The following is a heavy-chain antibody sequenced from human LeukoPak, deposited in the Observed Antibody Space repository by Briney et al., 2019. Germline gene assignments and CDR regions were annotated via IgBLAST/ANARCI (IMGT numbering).Heavy chain of an antibody. V-gene: IGHV4-4*07. J-gene: IGHJ4*02. CDR2: IYTIGST. CDR3: ARIGSRYSSGRPNYFFDY. Sequence: ASEALSLTCTVTGGSISSYYWSWIRQPAGNRLDWIGRIYTIGSTNYNPSLKSRVTMSVDTSKNQFSLQLSTVTAADTAVYYWARIGSRYSSGRPNYFFDYWGQGTLVTVSS. D-gene: IGHD6-19*01. CDR1: GGSISSYY.